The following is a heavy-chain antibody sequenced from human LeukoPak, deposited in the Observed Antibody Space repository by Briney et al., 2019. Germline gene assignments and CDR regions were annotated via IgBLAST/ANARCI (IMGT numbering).Heavy chain of an antibody. CDR3: ASSNTADYYDSSGYYDY. V-gene: IGHV1-69*04. CDR1: GGTFSSYA. D-gene: IGHD3-22*01. CDR2: IIPILGIA. Sequence: AASVKVSCKASGGTFSSYAISWVRQAPGQGLEWMGRIIPILGIANYAQKFQGRVTITADKSTSTAYMELSSLRSEDTAVYYCASSNTADYYDSSGYYDYWGQGTLVTVSS. J-gene: IGHJ4*02.